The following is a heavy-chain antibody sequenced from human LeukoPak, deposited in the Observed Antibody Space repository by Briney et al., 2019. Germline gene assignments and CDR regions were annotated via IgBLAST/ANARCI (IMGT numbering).Heavy chain of an antibody. J-gene: IGHJ4*02. CDR3: AKSGRGYDILSGYYDY. CDR2: ISYDGSNK. Sequence: GRSLRLSCAASGFTFSRYGMHWVRQAPGKGLEWVAVISYDGSNKYYAESVKGRFTIYRDNSKNTLYVQMNSLRAEDTAVYYCAKSGRGYDILSGYYDYWGQGTLVTVSS. D-gene: IGHD3-9*01. CDR1: GFTFSRYG. V-gene: IGHV3-30*18.